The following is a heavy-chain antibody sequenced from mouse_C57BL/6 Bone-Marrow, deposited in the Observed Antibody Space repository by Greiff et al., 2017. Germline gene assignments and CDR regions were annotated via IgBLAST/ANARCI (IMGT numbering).Heavy chain of an antibody. CDR2: IWWDDDK. CDR3: ARIAVYYSPYYAMDY. D-gene: IGHD2-12*01. J-gene: IGHJ4*01. Sequence: QVTLKECGPGILQPSQTLSLTCSFSGFSLSTFGMGVGWIRQPSGKGLEWLAHIWWDDDKYYHPALKRRLTISKDTSKNQLFLKIANVDTTDTTTYYCARIAVYYSPYYAMDYWGQGTSVTVSS. V-gene: IGHV8-8*01. CDR1: GFSLSTFGMG.